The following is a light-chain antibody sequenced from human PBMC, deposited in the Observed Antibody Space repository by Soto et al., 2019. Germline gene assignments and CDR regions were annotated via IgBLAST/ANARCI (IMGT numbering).Light chain of an antibody. Sequence: EIVWPPSPATLSLSPGYRATLSCRSSQSVSRSLTWYQQKPGQAPRLLIYGASIRATGIPDRFSGSGSGTDFTLTISRLEPEDFAVYYGQQYDSSPSWTFGQGTKGDIK. CDR2: GAS. V-gene: IGKV3-20*01. J-gene: IGKJ1*01. CDR3: QQYDSSPSWT. CDR1: QSVSRS.